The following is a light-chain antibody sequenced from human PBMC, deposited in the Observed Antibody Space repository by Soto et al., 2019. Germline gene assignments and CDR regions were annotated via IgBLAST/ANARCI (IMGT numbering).Light chain of an antibody. CDR3: QQYGSSSIT. Sequence: EIVLTQSPGTLSLSPGERATLSCRASQSVSSSYLAWYQQKPGQPPRRLIYDASSRATGIPARFSGSGSGTDFTLTISRLEPEDFAVYYCQQYGSSSITFGQGTRLEIK. CDR1: QSVSSSY. J-gene: IGKJ5*01. CDR2: DAS. V-gene: IGKV3-20*01.